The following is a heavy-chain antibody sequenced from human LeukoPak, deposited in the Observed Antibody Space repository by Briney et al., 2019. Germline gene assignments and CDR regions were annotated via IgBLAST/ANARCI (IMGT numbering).Heavy chain of an antibody. CDR2: LYYSGST. Sequence: PSETLSLTCSVSGGSISSYYWSWIRQPPGEGLEWIGYLYYSGSTNSNPSLKSRVTMSVDTSKNQFSLKLRSVTATDTAVYYCARGGSGISNAFDIWGQGTMVTVSS. D-gene: IGHD3-10*01. CDR1: GGSISSYY. CDR3: ARGGSGISNAFDI. J-gene: IGHJ3*02. V-gene: IGHV4-59*01.